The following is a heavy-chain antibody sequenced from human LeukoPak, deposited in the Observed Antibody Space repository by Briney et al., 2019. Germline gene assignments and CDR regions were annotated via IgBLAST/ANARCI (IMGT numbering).Heavy chain of an antibody. CDR1: GGSISSSSYY. V-gene: IGHV4-39*07. CDR3: ARGSPPIAAAGYDY. J-gene: IGHJ4*02. D-gene: IGHD6-13*01. CDR2: IYYSGST. Sequence: SETLSLTCTVSGGSISSSSYYWGWIRQPPVKGLEWIGSIYYSGSTYYNPSLKSRVTISVDTSKNQFSLKLSSVTAADTAVYYCARGSPPIAAAGYDYWGQGTLVTVSS.